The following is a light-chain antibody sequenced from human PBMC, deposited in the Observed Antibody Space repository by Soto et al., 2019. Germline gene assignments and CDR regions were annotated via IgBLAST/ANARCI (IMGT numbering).Light chain of an antibody. V-gene: IGLV1-40*01. Sequence: QSVLTQPSSVSGAPGQRVTISCTGSSSNIGAGYVVHWYQQLPGTAPKLLIYDNNNRPSGVPDRFSGSRSGTSASLAISGLQAEDEADYYCQSYDSSLRGVFGGGTKLTVL. CDR3: QSYDSSLRGV. CDR1: SSNIGAGYV. J-gene: IGLJ2*01. CDR2: DNN.